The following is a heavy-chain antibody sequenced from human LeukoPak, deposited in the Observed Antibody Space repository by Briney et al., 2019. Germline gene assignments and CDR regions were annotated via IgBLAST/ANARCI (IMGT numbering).Heavy chain of an antibody. Sequence: SETLSLTCAVYGGSFSGYYWSWIRQPQGKGLEGIGEINHSGSTNYNPSLKSRVTISVDTSKNQFSLKLSSVTAADTAVYYCARVLLWFGELYDYWGQGTLVTVSS. J-gene: IGHJ4*02. D-gene: IGHD3-10*01. CDR2: INHSGST. V-gene: IGHV4-34*01. CDR1: GGSFSGYY. CDR3: ARVLLWFGELYDY.